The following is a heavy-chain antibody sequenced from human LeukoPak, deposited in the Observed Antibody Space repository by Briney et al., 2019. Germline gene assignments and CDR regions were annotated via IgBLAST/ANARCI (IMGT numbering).Heavy chain of an antibody. J-gene: IGHJ5*02. CDR1: GGTFSSYA. CDR2: IIPIFGTA. Sequence: ASVKVSCKASGGTFSSYAISWVRQAPGQGLEWMGGIIPIFGTANYAQKFQGRVTITADESTSTAYMELSSLRSEDTAVYYCATAIIARYSSGYDWFDPWGQGTLVTVSS. V-gene: IGHV1-69*13. CDR3: ATAIIARYSSGYDWFDP. D-gene: IGHD6-19*01.